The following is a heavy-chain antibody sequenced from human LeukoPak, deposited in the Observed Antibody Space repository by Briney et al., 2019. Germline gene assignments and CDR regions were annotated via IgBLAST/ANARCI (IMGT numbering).Heavy chain of an antibody. J-gene: IGHJ6*02. CDR3: ARLGYCSSTSCYTEALYYYGMDV. CDR2: ISSSGSTI. Sequence: GGSLRLSCAASGFTFSDYYMSWIRQAPGKGLEWVSYISSSGSTIYYADSVKGRFTISRDNARNSLYLQMNSLRAEDTAVYYCARLGYCSSTSCYTEALYYYGMDVWGQGTTVTVSS. CDR1: GFTFSDYY. V-gene: IGHV3-11*01. D-gene: IGHD2-2*02.